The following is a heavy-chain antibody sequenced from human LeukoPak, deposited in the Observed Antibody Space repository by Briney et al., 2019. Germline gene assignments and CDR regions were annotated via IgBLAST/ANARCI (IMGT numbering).Heavy chain of an antibody. Sequence: ASVKVSCKASGYTFTGYYMHWVRQPPGQGLEWMGLINPNSGGTNYAQKFQGRVTMTRDTSISTAYMELSRLRSDDTAVYYCARRAPRNYDILTGYYPFAYWGQGTLVTVSS. CDR3: ARRAPRNYDILTGYYPFAY. CDR1: GYTFTGYY. CDR2: INPNSGGT. D-gene: IGHD3-9*01. J-gene: IGHJ4*02. V-gene: IGHV1-2*02.